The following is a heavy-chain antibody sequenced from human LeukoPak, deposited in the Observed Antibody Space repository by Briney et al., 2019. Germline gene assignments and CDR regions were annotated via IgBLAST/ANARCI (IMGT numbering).Heavy chain of an antibody. CDR2: IYYSGTT. J-gene: IGHJ6*02. D-gene: IGHD3-10*01. Sequence: SETLSLTCTVSGGSISSSSYYWGWVRQPPGKGLEWIGNIYYSGTTYYNPSLKSRVTISIDTSKNQFSLKLSSVTAADTAVYYCARPRMRITMVRGVMRGMDVWGQGTTVTVSS. CDR3: ARPRMRITMVRGVMRGMDV. CDR1: GGSISSSSYY. V-gene: IGHV4-39*01.